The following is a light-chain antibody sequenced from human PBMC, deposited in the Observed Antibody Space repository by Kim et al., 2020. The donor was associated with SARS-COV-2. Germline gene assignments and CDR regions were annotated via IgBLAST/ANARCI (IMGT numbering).Light chain of an antibody. V-gene: IGKV1-5*03. J-gene: IGKJ2*01. Sequence: ASVGGRVSITCRARQDVDDGLVAGYQQKPGKAPNHLIYKASTLESGVPSRVRGSGFWTEFTLTISSLQPEDFATYYCQRYCRYPYTFGQGTKLEI. CDR2: KAS. CDR3: QRYCRYPYT. CDR1: QDVDDGL.